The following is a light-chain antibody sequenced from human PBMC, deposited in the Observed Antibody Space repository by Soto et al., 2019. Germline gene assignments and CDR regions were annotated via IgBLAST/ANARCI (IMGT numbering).Light chain of an antibody. CDR1: QSISSW. CDR2: KIS. CDR3: QEYYTYPWT. V-gene: IGKV1-5*03. Sequence: DIQMTQSPSTLSASIGDRVTITCRASQSISSWLAWYQQKPGKAPKFLIHKISTLVSGVPSRFNGSGSGTEFTLTISSLQPDDFATDYCQEYYTYPWTFVQGTKVEIK. J-gene: IGKJ1*01.